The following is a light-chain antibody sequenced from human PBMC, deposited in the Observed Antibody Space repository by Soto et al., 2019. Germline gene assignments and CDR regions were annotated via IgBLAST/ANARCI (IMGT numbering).Light chain of an antibody. J-gene: IGKJ5*01. CDR3: QQYGSSIT. CDR2: GAS. Sequence: IVLTQGPGTLAMSPLEGAKLSCRASRSVSSSSLAWYQQKPGQAPRLLIYGASSRATGVPDRFSGSGSGTDFTLIIKRLEPEDFAVYYCQQYGSSITLGQGTRLEI. CDR1: RSVSSSS. V-gene: IGKV3-20*01.